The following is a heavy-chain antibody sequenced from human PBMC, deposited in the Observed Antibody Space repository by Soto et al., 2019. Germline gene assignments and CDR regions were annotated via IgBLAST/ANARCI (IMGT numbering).Heavy chain of an antibody. D-gene: IGHD6-13*01. CDR3: AKRFSTTPDYYYGMDV. CDR2: ISGSGDRT. CDR1: GLTFSSYA. J-gene: IGHJ6*02. V-gene: IGHV3-23*01. Sequence: GGSLRLSCAVSGLTFSSYAMSWVRQAPGKGLEWVSAISGSGDRTYYADSVKGRFTISRDNSKSTLFLQMNSLRAEDTALYYCAKRFSTTPDYYYGMDVWGQGTTVTVSS.